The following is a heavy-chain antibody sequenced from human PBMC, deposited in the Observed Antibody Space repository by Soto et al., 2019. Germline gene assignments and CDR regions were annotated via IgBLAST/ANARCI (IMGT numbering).Heavy chain of an antibody. Sequence: QVQLVQSGAEVKKPGSSVKVSCKASGGNFSSYAISWVRQAPGQGLEWMGGIIPIFGTANYAQKFQGRVTITAGESTSTAYMELSSLRSEDTAVYYCARDLGATVTNSGYFDLWGSGTLVTVAS. J-gene: IGHJ2*01. CDR2: IIPIFGTA. CDR1: GGNFSSYA. CDR3: ARDLGATVTNSGYFDL. V-gene: IGHV1-69*12. D-gene: IGHD4-17*01.